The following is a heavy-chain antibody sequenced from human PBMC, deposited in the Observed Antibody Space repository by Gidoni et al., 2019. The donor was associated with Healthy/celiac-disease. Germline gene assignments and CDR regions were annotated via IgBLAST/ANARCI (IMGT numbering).Heavy chain of an antibody. D-gene: IGHD6-19*01. Sequence: EVQLVATGGGLIQPGGSLRLSCEASGFTVSSNYMGWVRQAPGKGLEWVSVIYSGGSTYYADSVKGRFTISRDNSKNTLYLQMNSLRAEDTAVYYCGCSGWYGSSDYWGQGTLVTVSS. CDR2: IYSGGST. CDR3: GCSGWYGSSDY. J-gene: IGHJ4*02. V-gene: IGHV3-53*02. CDR1: GFTVSSNY.